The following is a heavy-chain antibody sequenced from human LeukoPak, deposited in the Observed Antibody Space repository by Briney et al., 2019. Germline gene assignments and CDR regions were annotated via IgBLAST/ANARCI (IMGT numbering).Heavy chain of an antibody. Sequence: GGSLRLSCAASGFTFSSYEMNWVRQAPGKGLKWVSYISSSGSTIYYADSVKGRFTISRDNAKNSLYLQMNSLRAEDTAVYYCARASRADAFDIWGQGTMVTVSS. CDR1: GFTFSSYE. J-gene: IGHJ3*02. CDR2: ISSSGSTI. CDR3: ARASRADAFDI. V-gene: IGHV3-48*03.